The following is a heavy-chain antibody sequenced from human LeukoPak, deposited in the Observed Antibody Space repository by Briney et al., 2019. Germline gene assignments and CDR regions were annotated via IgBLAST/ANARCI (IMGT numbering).Heavy chain of an antibody. CDR1: GFTFNSYA. CDR2: ISYDGSNK. CDR3: ARFAAGGSYYYYMDV. V-gene: IGHV3-30-3*01. D-gene: IGHD6-25*01. J-gene: IGHJ6*03. Sequence: PGGSLRLSCAASGFTFNSYAMHWVRQAPGKGLEWVAVISYDGSNKYYADSVKGRFTISRDNAKNSLYLQMNSLRADDTAVYYCARFAAGGSYYYYMDVWGKGTTVTVSS.